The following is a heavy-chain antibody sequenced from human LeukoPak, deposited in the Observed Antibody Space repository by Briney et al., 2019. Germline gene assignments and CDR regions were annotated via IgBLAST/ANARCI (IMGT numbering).Heavy chain of an antibody. CDR2: IYPGDSDT. CDR3: ARPPDYYYGSGSYYIT. V-gene: IGHV5-51*01. J-gene: IGHJ5*02. D-gene: IGHD3-10*01. CDR1: GYSFTSYW. Sequence: GESLKISCKGSGYSFTSYWIGWVRQMPGKGLEWMGIIYPGDSDTRYSPSFQGQVTISADKSISTAYLQWSSLKASDTAMYYCARPPDYYYGSGSYYITWGQGTLVTVSS.